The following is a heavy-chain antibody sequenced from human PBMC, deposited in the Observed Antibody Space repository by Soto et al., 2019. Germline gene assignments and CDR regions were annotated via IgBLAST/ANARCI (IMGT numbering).Heavy chain of an antibody. Sequence: PGESLKISCKGSGYSFTNYCITWVRQMPGKGLEGMGRIDPGDSYTNYSPSLQGHVTNSADKPISTAYLQWSSLKASDSAMDYCATLSCGRNTCYYGMGVWGQGTTVTVSS. CDR2: IDPGDSYT. V-gene: IGHV5-10-1*01. CDR3: ATLSCGRNTCYYGMGV. J-gene: IGHJ6*02. D-gene: IGHD2-15*01. CDR1: GYSFTNYC.